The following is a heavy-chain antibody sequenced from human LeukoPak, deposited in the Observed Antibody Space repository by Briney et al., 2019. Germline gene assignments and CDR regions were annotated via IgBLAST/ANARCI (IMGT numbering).Heavy chain of an antibody. CDR3: ARLRNYYYYMDV. Sequence: SETLSLTCTVSGGSISSSTYYWGWIRQPPGKGLEWIRSIYYSGTTYYTPSLKSRVTISVDTSKNQFSLKLSSVTAADTAVNYCARLRNYYYYMDVWGKGTTVTISS. J-gene: IGHJ6*03. CDR1: GGSISSSTYY. V-gene: IGHV4-39*01. CDR2: IYYSGTT.